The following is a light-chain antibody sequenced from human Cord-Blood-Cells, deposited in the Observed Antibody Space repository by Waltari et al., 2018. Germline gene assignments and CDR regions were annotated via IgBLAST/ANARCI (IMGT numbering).Light chain of an antibody. V-gene: IGLV2-11*01. J-gene: IGLJ3*02. Sequence: QSALTQPRSVSGSPGQSVPISGPGTSSDVGGFNYFSWYQHHPGKAPKLMINDVSKRPSGVPDRFSGSKSGNTASLTISGLQAEDEADYYCCSYAGSWVFGGGTKLTVL. CDR3: CSYAGSWV. CDR2: DVS. CDR1: SSDVGGFNY.